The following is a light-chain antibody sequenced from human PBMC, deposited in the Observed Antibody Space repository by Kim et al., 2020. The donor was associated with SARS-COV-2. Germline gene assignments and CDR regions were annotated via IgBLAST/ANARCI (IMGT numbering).Light chain of an antibody. V-gene: IGKV1-5*03. Sequence: SASVGDRFTITCRASRSISHWLAWYQQKPEKAPKLLIYKASTLQSGVPSRFSGSGSGTEFTLTISSLQPDDVATYYCQQYDTYWTFGQGTKVDIK. J-gene: IGKJ1*01. CDR3: QQYDTYWT. CDR1: RSISHW. CDR2: KAS.